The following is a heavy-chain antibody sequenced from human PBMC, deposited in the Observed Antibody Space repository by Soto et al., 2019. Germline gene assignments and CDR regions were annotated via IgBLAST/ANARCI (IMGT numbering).Heavy chain of an antibody. J-gene: IGHJ6*02. CDR2: IFSSGTT. V-gene: IGHV4-30-4*02. Sequence: SETLSLTCAVSGGSISSNKYWSWSRQAPGKGLEWIGYIFSSGTTYYNPSLKSRLTMSLDTSQNQFSLKLNSVTAADTAVYFCARVPSPFDFYYAMDVWGQGTTVTVSS. CDR1: GGSISSNKY. CDR3: ARVPSPFDFYYAMDV. D-gene: IGHD3-16*01.